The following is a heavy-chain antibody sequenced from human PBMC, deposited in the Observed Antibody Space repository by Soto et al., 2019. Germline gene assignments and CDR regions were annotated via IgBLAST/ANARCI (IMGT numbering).Heavy chain of an antibody. CDR1: GGAIGSHY. D-gene: IGHD3-3*01. Sequence: SETLSLTCTISGGAIGSHYWTWIRQPAGKGLEWIGRIYSSGSTQYNPSLQSRVTMSLDTSKNQFSLRLESVTAADTAVYYCARGQRFSDWFDPWGQGTLVTVS. CDR2: IYSSGST. V-gene: IGHV4-4*07. J-gene: IGHJ5*02. CDR3: ARGQRFSDWFDP.